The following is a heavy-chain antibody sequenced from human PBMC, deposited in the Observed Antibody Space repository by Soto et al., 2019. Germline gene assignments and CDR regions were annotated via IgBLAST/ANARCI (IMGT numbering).Heavy chain of an antibody. V-gene: IGHV4-34*01. CDR3: ASLPYDYVWGSYPEFDY. D-gene: IGHD3-16*02. Sequence: SETLSLTCAVYGGSFSGYYWSWIRQPPGKGLEWIGEINHSGSTNYNPSLKSRVTISVDTSKNQFSLKLSSVTAADTAVYYCASLPYDYVWGSYPEFDYWGQGTLVTVSS. CDR1: GGSFSGYY. J-gene: IGHJ4*02. CDR2: INHSGST.